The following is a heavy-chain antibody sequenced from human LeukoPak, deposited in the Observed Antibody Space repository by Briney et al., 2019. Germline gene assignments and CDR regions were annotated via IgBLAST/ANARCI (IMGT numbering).Heavy chain of an antibody. D-gene: IGHD5-18*01. CDR1: GYTFTSYY. J-gene: IGHJ4*02. V-gene: IGHV3-30*04. Sequence: SCKASGYTFTSYYMHWVRQAPGKGLEWVAVISYDGSNKYYADSVKGRFTISRDNSKNTLYLQMNSLRAEDTAVYYCARDPFGEQLWVDYWGQGTLVTVSS. CDR2: ISYDGSNK. CDR3: ARDPFGEQLWVDY.